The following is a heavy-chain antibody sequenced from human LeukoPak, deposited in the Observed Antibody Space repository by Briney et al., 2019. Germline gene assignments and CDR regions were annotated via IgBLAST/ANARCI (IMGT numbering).Heavy chain of an antibody. CDR3: ARDSGYGNALDI. Sequence: ASVKASCKASGYTFTGYYMHWVRQAPGQGIEWMGRINPNSGGTNYAQNFQGRVTLTRGTSITTAYMELSSLRSDDTAVYYCARDSGYGNALDIWGQGTMVTVSS. D-gene: IGHD5-18*01. CDR1: GYTFTGYY. J-gene: IGHJ3*02. CDR2: INPNSGGT. V-gene: IGHV1-2*06.